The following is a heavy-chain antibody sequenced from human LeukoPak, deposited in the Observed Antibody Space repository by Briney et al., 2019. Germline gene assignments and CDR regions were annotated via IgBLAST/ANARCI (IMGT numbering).Heavy chain of an antibody. CDR2: TYYRSEWYN. J-gene: IGHJ5*02. V-gene: IGHV6-1*01. CDR1: GDSVSSNSAA. CDR3: ARVYYVANWFDP. D-gene: IGHD3-10*02. Sequence: SQTLSLTCAISGDSVSSNSAAWHWIRQSPSRGLEWLGRTYYRSEWYNDYAVSVKSRITINPDTSKNQFSLQLNSVTPEDTAVYYCARVYYVANWFDPWGQGTLVTVSS.